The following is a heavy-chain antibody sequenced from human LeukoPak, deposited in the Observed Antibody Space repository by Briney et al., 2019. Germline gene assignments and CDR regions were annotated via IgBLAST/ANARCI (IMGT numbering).Heavy chain of an antibody. CDR3: ARVGGDLDLQGETNIDLLRFLEWPPGYYYYMDV. Sequence: SETLSLTCTVSGGSISIGGYYWSWIRQPPGKGLEWIGYIYHSGSTYYNPSLKSRFTISVDRSKNQFSLKLSSVTAADTAVYYCARVGGDLDLQGETNIDLLRFLEWPPGYYYYMDVWGKGTTVTVSS. D-gene: IGHD3-3*01. CDR2: IYHSGST. V-gene: IGHV4-30-2*01. CDR1: GGSISIGGYY. J-gene: IGHJ6*03.